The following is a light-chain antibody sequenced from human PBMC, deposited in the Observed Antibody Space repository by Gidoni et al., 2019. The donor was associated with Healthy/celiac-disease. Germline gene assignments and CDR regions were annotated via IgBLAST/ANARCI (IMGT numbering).Light chain of an antibody. Sequence: EIVITQSPATLSVSPGERATLSCRASQSVSSNLAWYQQNPGQAPRLLSYGASTRATGIPARVSGSGSGTEFTLTISSLQSEDFAVYYCQQYNNWPPFTFXPXTKVDIK. J-gene: IGKJ3*01. CDR1: QSVSSN. CDR2: GAS. V-gene: IGKV3-15*01. CDR3: QQYNNWPPFT.